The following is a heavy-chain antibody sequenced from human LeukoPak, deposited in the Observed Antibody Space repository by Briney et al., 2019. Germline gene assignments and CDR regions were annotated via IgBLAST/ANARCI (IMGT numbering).Heavy chain of an antibody. V-gene: IGHV3-15*07. CDR1: GFTFGNAW. Sequence: GGSLRLSCAASGFTFGNAWMNWVRQAPGKGLEWVGRIKSKTDGGTTDYAAPVRGRFTISRDDSKNTLYLQMNSLKTEDTAVYYCTVSMVRGVTARADYWGQGTLVTVSS. CDR2: IKSKTDGGTT. J-gene: IGHJ4*02. CDR3: TVSMVRGVTARADY. D-gene: IGHD3-10*01.